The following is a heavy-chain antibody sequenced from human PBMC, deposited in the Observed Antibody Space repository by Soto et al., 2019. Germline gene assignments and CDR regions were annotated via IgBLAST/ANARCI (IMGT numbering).Heavy chain of an antibody. D-gene: IGHD4-17*01. V-gene: IGHV1-69*04. CDR1: GGTFSSYT. CDR3: ARDRIPLTTVTTGFDY. Sequence: SVKVSCKASGGTFSSYTISWVRQAPGQGLEWMGRIIPILGIANYAQKFQGRVTITADKSTSTAYMELSSLRSEDTAVYYCARDRIPLTTVTTGFDYWGQGTLVTVSS. J-gene: IGHJ4*02. CDR2: IIPILGIA.